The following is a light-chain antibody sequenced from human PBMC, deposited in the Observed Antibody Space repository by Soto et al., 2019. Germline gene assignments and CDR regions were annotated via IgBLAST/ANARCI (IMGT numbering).Light chain of an antibody. CDR2: AAS. CDR1: QDIGGR. Sequence: DIQMTNFLAPFLPLLETRSTIPCRSSQDIGGRLAWFQQKPGKAPQYLIQAASILQSGVPSRFSGSGSGTEFILTINNLQPEDFASYFCLQVYSFPRTFGLGTKVDIK. J-gene: IGKJ1*01. CDR3: LQVYSFPRT. V-gene: IGKV1-12*01.